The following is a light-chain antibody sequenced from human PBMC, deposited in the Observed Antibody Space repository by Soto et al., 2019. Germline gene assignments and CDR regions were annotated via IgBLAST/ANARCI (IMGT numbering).Light chain of an antibody. CDR1: QSVTNS. V-gene: IGKV3-11*01. Sequence: ITLTQSPGTLSLSPGERATLSCRASQSVTNSLAWFQQKPGQAPRLLIYDASKRTSGVPARFSGSGSETDFTLTISSLHPEDFAVYYCHQRSALPLTFGGGTTVEI. J-gene: IGKJ4*01. CDR3: HQRSALPLT. CDR2: DAS.